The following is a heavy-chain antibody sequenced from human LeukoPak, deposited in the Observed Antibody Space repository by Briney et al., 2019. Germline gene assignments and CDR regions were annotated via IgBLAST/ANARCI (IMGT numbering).Heavy chain of an antibody. CDR3: AKVFGLSISDAFDI. CDR2: IKQDGSEK. J-gene: IGHJ3*02. D-gene: IGHD3-3*01. Sequence: GGSLRLSCAASGFTFSSYWMSWVRQAPGKGLEWVANIKQDGSEKYYVDSVKGRFTISRDNAKNSLYLQMNSLRAEDTAVYYCAKVFGLSISDAFDIWGQGTMVTVSS. CDR1: GFTFSSYW. V-gene: IGHV3-7*03.